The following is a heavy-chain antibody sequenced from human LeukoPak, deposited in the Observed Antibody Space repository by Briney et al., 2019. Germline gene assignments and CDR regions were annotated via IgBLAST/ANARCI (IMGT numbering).Heavy chain of an antibody. CDR2: VYSGGST. D-gene: IGHD1-26*01. CDR3: ARDLGWDNITSFHF. J-gene: IGHJ4*02. Sequence: GGSLRLSCAASGFSTYSNYMSWVRQPPGKGLEWGSVVYSGGSTNHAESVRGRFIVSRDRSRNKIYLQMNDLRPEDTAVYYCARDLGWDNITSFHFWGQGVLVTVSS. V-gene: IGHV3-66*02. CDR1: GFSTYSNY.